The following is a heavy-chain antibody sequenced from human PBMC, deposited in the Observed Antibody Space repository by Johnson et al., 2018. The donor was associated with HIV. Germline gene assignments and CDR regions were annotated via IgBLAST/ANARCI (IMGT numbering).Heavy chain of an antibody. V-gene: IGHV3-66*01. J-gene: IGHJ3*02. CDR1: GFTFSNAW. D-gene: IGHD6-13*01. Sequence: VQLVESGGGLVKPGGSLRLSCAASGFTFSNAWMNWVRQAPGKGLEWVSVIYSGGSTYYADSVKGRFTISRDNSKNTLYLQMNSLRAEDTAVYYCASLSRSLLGAFDIWGQGTMVTVSS. CDR2: IYSGGST. CDR3: ASLSRSLLGAFDI.